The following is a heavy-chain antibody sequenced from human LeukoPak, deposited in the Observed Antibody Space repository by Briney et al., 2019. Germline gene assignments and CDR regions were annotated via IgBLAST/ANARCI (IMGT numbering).Heavy chain of an antibody. CDR2: IYSGGST. Sequence: GGSLRLSCAASGFTVTSNYMSWVRQAPGKGLVWVSVIYSGGSTFYADSVKGRFTIYRDNSKNTVYLQMNSLRAEDTAVYFCARDGCTSTTCSTLGGFNHWAQGTLVTVSS. V-gene: IGHV3-66*01. J-gene: IGHJ4*02. CDR3: ARDGCTSTTCSTLGGFNH. D-gene: IGHD2-2*01. CDR1: GFTVTSNY.